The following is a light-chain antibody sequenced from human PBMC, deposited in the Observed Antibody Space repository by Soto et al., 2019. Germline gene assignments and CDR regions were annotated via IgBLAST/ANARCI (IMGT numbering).Light chain of an antibody. V-gene: IGKV3-20*01. CDR1: QSVSSSY. CDR2: GAS. Sequence: EIVLTQSPGTLSLSPGERATLSCRASQSVSSSYLAWYQQKPGQAPRLLIYGASSRATGIPDRFRGSGSGTDFTLTISRLEPEDFAVYYCQQYGSSPQTFGQGTKVAIK. CDR3: QQYGSSPQT. J-gene: IGKJ1*01.